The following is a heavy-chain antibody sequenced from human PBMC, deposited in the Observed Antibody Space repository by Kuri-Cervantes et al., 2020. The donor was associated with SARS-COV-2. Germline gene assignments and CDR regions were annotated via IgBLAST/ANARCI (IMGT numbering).Heavy chain of an antibody. CDR2: ISSSSSYI. Sequence: GGSLRLSCAASGFTFSSYRMNWVRQAPGKGLEWVSSISSSSSYISYADSVKGRFTISRDNAKNSLYLQMTSLRAEDTAVYYCARDANRITIFEVVIKTGVGDVWGQGTMVTVSS. V-gene: IGHV3-21*01. CDR3: ARDANRITIFEVVIKTGVGDV. CDR1: GFTFSSYR. J-gene: IGHJ4*02. D-gene: IGHD3-3*01.